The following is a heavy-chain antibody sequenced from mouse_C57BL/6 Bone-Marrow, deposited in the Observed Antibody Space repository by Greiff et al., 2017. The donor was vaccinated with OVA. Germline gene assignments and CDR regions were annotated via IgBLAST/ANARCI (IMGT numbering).Heavy chain of an antibody. Sequence: VQLQQSGAELVRPGASVKLSCTASGFNIKDDYMHWVKQRPEQGLEWIGWIDPENGDTEYASKFQGKATITADTSSNTAYLQLSSLTSEDSAIYFCARPSYYYGSRADAMDYWGQGTSVTVSS. CDR3: ARPSYYYGSRADAMDY. D-gene: IGHD1-1*01. CDR1: GFNIKDDY. CDR2: IDPENGDT. V-gene: IGHV14-4*01. J-gene: IGHJ4*01.